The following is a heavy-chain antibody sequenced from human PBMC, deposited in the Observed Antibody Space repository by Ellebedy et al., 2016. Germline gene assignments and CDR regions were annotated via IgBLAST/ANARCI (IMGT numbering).Heavy chain of an antibody. Sequence: SETLSLTCSVSGGSISNYYWSWIRQPPGKGLDWIGNIYYSGSTNFNPSLKSRVTISVDTSKNQFSLKLSSVTAADTAVYYCARCSPLSVYYYYYMDVWGKGTTVTVSS. D-gene: IGHD3-10*02. CDR3: ARCSPLSVYYYYYMDV. J-gene: IGHJ6*03. CDR2: IYYSGST. CDR1: GGSISNYY. V-gene: IGHV4-59*01.